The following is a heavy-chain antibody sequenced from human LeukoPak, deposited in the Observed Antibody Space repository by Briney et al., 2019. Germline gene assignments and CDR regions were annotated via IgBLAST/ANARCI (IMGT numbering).Heavy chain of an antibody. Sequence: ASVKVSCTASGHTFTSYDINGVRQATGQGLRWMGWMHPNSGNTGYAQKSQGRGNMTRNTSISTAYMELSSLRSEDTAVYYCSRGGYSSGWYWFDPWGQGTLVTVSS. D-gene: IGHD6-19*01. CDR1: GHTFTSYD. V-gene: IGHV1-8*01. CDR2: MHPNSGNT. CDR3: SRGGYSSGWYWFDP. J-gene: IGHJ5*02.